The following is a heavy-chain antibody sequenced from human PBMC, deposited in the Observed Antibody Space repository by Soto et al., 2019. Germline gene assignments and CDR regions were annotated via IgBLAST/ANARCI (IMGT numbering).Heavy chain of an antibody. V-gene: IGHV3-21*05. CDR2: ISSSSSDI. CDR1: GFTFSSYS. J-gene: IGHJ4*02. Sequence: GGSLRLSCAASGFTFSSYSMNWVRQAPGTGLEGVSYISSSSSDIYYADSVKGRFNISRDNAKTSLYLQMNSLRAEDTAVYYCARDMGVFWSGYPEGGFDYWGQGTPVTVSS. CDR3: ARDMGVFWSGYPEGGFDY. D-gene: IGHD3-3*01.